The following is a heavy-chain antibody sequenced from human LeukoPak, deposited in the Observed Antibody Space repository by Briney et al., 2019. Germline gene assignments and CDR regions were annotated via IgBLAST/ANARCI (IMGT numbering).Heavy chain of an antibody. CDR1: GYTFTSYA. D-gene: IGHD6-13*01. J-gene: IGHJ5*02. CDR2: INTNTGNP. Sequence: ASVKVSCKASGYTFTSYAMNWVRQAPGQGLEWMGWINTNTGNPTYAQGFTGRFVFSLDTSVSTAYLQISSLKAEDTAVYYCARELGIAAHNWFDPLGQGTLVTVSS. CDR3: ARELGIAAHNWFDP. V-gene: IGHV7-4-1*02.